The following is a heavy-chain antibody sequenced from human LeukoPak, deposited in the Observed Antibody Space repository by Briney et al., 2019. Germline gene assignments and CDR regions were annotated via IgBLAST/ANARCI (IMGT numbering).Heavy chain of an antibody. CDR2: INTHGSST. Sequence: PGGSLRLSCAASGFTFSSYWMHWVRQAPGKGLVWVSRINTHGSSTSYADSVKGRFTISRDNAKNTLYLQMNSLRAEDTAVYYCARETSGWSGYPTIDYWGQGTLVTVSS. D-gene: IGHD3-3*01. V-gene: IGHV3-74*01. J-gene: IGHJ4*02. CDR1: GFTFSSYW. CDR3: ARETSGWSGYPTIDY.